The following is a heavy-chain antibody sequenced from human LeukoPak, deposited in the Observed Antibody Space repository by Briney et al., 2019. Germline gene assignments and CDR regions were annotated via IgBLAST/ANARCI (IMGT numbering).Heavy chain of an antibody. D-gene: IGHD1-26*01. V-gene: IGHV4-59*01. Sequence: SETLSLTCTVSGGSINSNYLSWIRQSPGKGLEWIGYISNSGSSNYNPSLKSRVVMSVDTSKTQFSLKLTSVTAADTAVYYCARCRGDYYYGMDVWGQGTTVTVSS. CDR1: GGSINSNY. CDR2: ISNSGSS. CDR3: ARCRGDYYYGMDV. J-gene: IGHJ6*02.